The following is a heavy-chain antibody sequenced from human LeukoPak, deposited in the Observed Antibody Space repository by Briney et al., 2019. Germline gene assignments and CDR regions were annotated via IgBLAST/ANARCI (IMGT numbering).Heavy chain of an antibody. D-gene: IGHD3-22*01. Sequence: SETLSLTCTVSGGSISSRSYFWGWIRQPPGKGLEWIGSVYYKGNTYFNPSLKSRVTISEDTSKNQFSLKVNSLTAADTAVYYCAKGRSGYSYHAFDIWGQGTMVTVSS. CDR2: VYYKGNT. J-gene: IGHJ3*02. V-gene: IGHV4-39*07. CDR1: GGSISSRSYF. CDR3: AKGRSGYSYHAFDI.